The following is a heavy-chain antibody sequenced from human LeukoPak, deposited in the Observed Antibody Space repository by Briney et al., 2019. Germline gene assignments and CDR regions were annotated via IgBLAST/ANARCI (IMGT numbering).Heavy chain of an antibody. V-gene: IGHV4-59*01. CDR1: GGSICTDH. CDR3: ARGHPPNLDV. CDR2: AYHNGNT. Sequence: PSETLSLTCTISGGSICTDHWTWIRQPPGKGLDWIGYAYHNGNTNYNPSLNSRVTISVDTSNNQFSLRLTSVTTADTAVYYCARGHPPNLDVWGQGTTVTVSS. J-gene: IGHJ6*02.